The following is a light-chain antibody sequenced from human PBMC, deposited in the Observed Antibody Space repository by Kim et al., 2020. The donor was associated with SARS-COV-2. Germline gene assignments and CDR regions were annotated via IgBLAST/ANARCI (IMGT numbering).Light chain of an antibody. CDR2: SAS. CDR3: QQYDSVPWT. V-gene: IGKV3-20*01. J-gene: IGKJ1*01. CDR1: QSVSSNK. Sequence: SPGERATLSCRASQSVSSNKLAWYQQRPGQAPRLLIYSASYRATGIADRFSGSGSGTDFTLTISRLEPEDFAVYHCQQYDSVPWTFGQGTKVDIK.